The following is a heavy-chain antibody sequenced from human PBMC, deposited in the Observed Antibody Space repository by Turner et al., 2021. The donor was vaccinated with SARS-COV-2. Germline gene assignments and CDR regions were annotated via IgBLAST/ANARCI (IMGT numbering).Heavy chain of an antibody. Sequence: QVQLVQSGAEVKTPGASVKVSCKVSGYTLTELSMHWVRQAPGKGLEWMGGFDPEDGEIIYAQKFQGRVTMTEDTSTDTAYMELSSLRSEDTAVYYCAAGSAVAGTPQFYSYYYGMDVWGQGTTVTVSS. J-gene: IGHJ6*02. D-gene: IGHD6-19*01. CDR1: GYTLTELS. CDR3: AAGSAVAGTPQFYSYYYGMDV. V-gene: IGHV1-24*01. CDR2: FDPEDGEI.